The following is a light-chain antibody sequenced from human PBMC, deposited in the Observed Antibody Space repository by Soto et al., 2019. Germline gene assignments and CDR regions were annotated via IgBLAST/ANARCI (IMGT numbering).Light chain of an antibody. V-gene: IGKV3-15*01. CDR1: QSVSSN. CDR3: QQYNNWPPDT. CDR2: GAS. J-gene: IGKJ2*01. Sequence: EIVMTQSPATLSVSPGERATLSCRASQSVSSNLAWYQQKPGQAPRLLIYGASTRATGITARFSGSGSGTEFTLTISSLQSEDFAVYYCQQYNNWPPDTFGQGTKLAIK.